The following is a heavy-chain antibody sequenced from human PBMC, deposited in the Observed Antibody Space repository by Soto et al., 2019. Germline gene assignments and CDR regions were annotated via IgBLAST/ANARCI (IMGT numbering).Heavy chain of an antibody. CDR3: TRSIPGCSYADT. Sequence: EVQLVESGGGLVQPGGSLRLSCAASGFTFTSYWMHWVRQAPGKGLVWVSRINSDGSGTVYVDSVKGRFTISRDNAKNALYLQMNSLRAEDTAVYYCTRSIPGCSYADTWGQGTLVAVSS. CDR1: GFTFTSYW. J-gene: IGHJ5*02. CDR2: INSDGSGT. D-gene: IGHD3-16*01. V-gene: IGHV3-74*01.